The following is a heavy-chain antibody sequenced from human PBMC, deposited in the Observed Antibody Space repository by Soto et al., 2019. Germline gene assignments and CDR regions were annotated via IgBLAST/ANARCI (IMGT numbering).Heavy chain of an antibody. Sequence: EVQLVESGGGLVQPGGSLRLSCVASGFTFSDYWIHWVRQAPGKGLVWVSRIKFDGSFTSHADSVKGRFTISRDNARNTVHLQMDSLRAEDPGVYYCARGLRNYYGVDVWGQGTTVTVSS. D-gene: IGHD4-17*01. J-gene: IGHJ6*02. V-gene: IGHV3-74*01. CDR3: ARGLRNYYGVDV. CDR2: IKFDGSFT. CDR1: GFTFSDYW.